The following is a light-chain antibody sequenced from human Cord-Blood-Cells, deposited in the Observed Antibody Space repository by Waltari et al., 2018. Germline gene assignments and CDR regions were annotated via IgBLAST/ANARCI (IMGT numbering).Light chain of an antibody. J-gene: IGLJ3*02. CDR2: KDS. CDR3: YSAADNNLV. V-gene: IGLV3-27*01. Sequence: SYELTHPSSVSVSPGQTARSTCSGDVLAKKYARWFQQKPGQAPVLVIYKDSERPSGIPERFSGSSSGTTVTLTISGAQVEDEADYYCYSAADNNLVFGGGTKLTVL. CDR1: VLAKKY.